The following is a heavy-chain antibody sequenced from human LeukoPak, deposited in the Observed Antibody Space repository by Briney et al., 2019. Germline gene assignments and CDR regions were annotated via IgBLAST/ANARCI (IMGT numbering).Heavy chain of an antibody. CDR1: GFTFSSYA. D-gene: IGHD3-22*01. J-gene: IGHJ4*02. Sequence: GGSLRLSCAASGFTFSSYAMSWVRQAPGKGLEWVSAISGSGGSTYYADSVKGRFTISRDNSKNTLYLQMNSLRAEDTAVYYCAKDPIYYYDSSGYFDYWGQGTLVTVSS. V-gene: IGHV3-23*01. CDR3: AKDPIYYYDSSGYFDY. CDR2: ISGSGGST.